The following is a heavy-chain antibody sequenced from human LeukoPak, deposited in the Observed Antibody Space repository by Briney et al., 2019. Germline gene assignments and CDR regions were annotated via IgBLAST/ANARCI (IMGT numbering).Heavy chain of an antibody. V-gene: IGHV3-23*01. CDR3: AKPITPAVC. D-gene: IGHD1-14*01. CDR2: ISGSGGST. Sequence: GGSLRLSCAASGFTLSTYAMSWVRQAPGKGLEWVSAISGSGGSTYYADSVKGRFTISRDNSKNTLYLHMNSLRAEDTAVYYCAKPITPAVCWGQGTLVTVSS. J-gene: IGHJ4*02. CDR1: GFTLSTYA.